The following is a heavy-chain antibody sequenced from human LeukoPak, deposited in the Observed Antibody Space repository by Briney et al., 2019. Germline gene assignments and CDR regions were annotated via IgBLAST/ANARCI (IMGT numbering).Heavy chain of an antibody. V-gene: IGHV4-59*12. D-gene: IGHD5-12*01. CDR1: GGSISSYY. CDR2: IYYSGST. CDR3: ARGYASGWFDP. J-gene: IGHJ5*02. Sequence: SETLSLTCTVSGGSISSYYWSWIRQHPGKGLEWIGYIYYSGSTYYNPSLKSRVTISVDTSKNQFSLKLSSVTAADTAVYYCARGYASGWFDPWGQGTLVTVSS.